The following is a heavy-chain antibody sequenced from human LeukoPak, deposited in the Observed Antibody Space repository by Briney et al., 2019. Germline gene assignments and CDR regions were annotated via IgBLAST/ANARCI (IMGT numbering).Heavy chain of an antibody. D-gene: IGHD3-22*01. CDR3: AKVHYYDSSGYYYYYYGMDV. V-gene: IGHV3-23*01. CDR1: GFTFSSYA. CDR2: ISGGGGST. Sequence: PGGSPRLSCAASGFTFSSYAMNWVRQAPGKGLEWASGISGGGGSTYYADSVKGRFTISRDNSKNTLYLQMNSLRAEDTAVYYCAKVHYYDSSGYYYYYYGMDVWGQGTTVTVSS. J-gene: IGHJ6*02.